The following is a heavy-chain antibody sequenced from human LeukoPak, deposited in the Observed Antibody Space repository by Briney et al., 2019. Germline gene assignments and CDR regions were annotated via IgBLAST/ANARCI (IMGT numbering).Heavy chain of an antibody. CDR3: ARGVTTREPFDY. Sequence: SVKVSCKASGGTFSSYAISWVRQAPGQGLEWMGGIIPIFGTANYAQKFQGRVTITADESTSTAYMELSSLRSEDTAAYYCARGVTTREPFDYWGQGTLVTVSS. D-gene: IGHD4-17*01. CDR2: IIPIFGTA. J-gene: IGHJ4*02. V-gene: IGHV1-69*13. CDR1: GGTFSSYA.